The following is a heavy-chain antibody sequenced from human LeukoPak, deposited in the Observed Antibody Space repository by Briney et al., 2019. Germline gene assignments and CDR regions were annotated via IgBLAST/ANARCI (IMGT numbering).Heavy chain of an antibody. CDR2: IYSDDNT. Sequence: GGSLRLSCAASGFIIRSNYISWVRQAPGRGLEWVSVIYSDDNTYYADSVKGRFIISRDNSKNTLYLQMNSLRAEDTAVYYCARGGPYASSRMDVWGQGTTVTVSS. D-gene: IGHD6-13*01. J-gene: IGHJ6*02. CDR1: GFIIRSNY. V-gene: IGHV3-53*01. CDR3: ARGGPYASSRMDV.